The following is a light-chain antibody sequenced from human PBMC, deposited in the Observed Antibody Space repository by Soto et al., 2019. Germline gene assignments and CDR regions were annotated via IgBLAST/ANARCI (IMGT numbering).Light chain of an antibody. CDR1: QHVGVY. Sequence: DVQMPQSPSSLSASIGDKVTIACQASQHVGVYLNWYQQQPGKPPKVLIYDTSYLETGVSPRFSGSGSGTHFTLTITNLQPEDIGTYYCQQYDYVPSFGGGTKVQIE. J-gene: IGKJ4*01. CDR3: QQYDYVPS. CDR2: DTS. V-gene: IGKV1-33*01.